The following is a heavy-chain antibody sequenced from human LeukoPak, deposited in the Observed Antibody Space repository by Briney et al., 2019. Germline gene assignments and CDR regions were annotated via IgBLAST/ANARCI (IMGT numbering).Heavy chain of an antibody. CDR3: ARGEAVTASPLDF. V-gene: IGHV3-30*04. CDR1: GFTFSGYG. Sequence: GGSLRLSCAASGFTFSGYGMHWVRLAPGVGLQWIAFISDDGSNKDYAVSVKGRFTITRDNSKNTLFLEMRSLRTEDTAVYYCARGEAVTASPLDFWGQGTLVTVSS. CDR2: ISDDGSNK. J-gene: IGHJ4*02. D-gene: IGHD2-21*02.